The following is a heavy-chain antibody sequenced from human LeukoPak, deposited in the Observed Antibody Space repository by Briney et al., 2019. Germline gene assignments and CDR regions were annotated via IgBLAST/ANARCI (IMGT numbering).Heavy chain of an antibody. Sequence: GGSLRLSCVASGFTFSSNGMHWVRQAPGKGLEWVTFIQYDGSKKYYADSVKGRFTISRDNAKNSLYLQMNSLRAEDTAVYYCARDGLWHPYWGQGTLVTVSS. J-gene: IGHJ4*02. CDR3: ARDGLWHPY. V-gene: IGHV3-30*02. CDR2: IQYDGSKK. CDR1: GFTFSSNG. D-gene: IGHD2-21*01.